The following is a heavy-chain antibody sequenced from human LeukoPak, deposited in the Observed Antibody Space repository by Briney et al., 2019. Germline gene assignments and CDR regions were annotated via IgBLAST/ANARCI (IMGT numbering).Heavy chain of an antibody. Sequence: SETLSLTCSVSAGSVGSDNSYRKWIRQPAGKGLEWIGRIYADGSSTYNPSLKSRVTILVDTSKNQFSLRLSSMSAADTAVYYCARGYYYRTWGQGTLVTVSS. CDR3: ARGYYYRT. CDR2: IYADGSS. CDR1: AGSVGSDNSY. J-gene: IGHJ4*02. D-gene: IGHD3-10*01. V-gene: IGHV4-61*02.